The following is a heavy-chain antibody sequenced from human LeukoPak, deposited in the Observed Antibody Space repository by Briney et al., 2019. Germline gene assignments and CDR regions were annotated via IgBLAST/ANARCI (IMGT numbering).Heavy chain of an antibody. J-gene: IGHJ6*03. Sequence: GGSLRLSCAGSGFNFNNYAMHWVRQAPGKGLEWLSGISWNSGTRGYADSVKGRFTISRDNAKNSLYLQMNSLRAEDTAVYYCAKGIAAAGALLIDYYMYVWGKGTTVTISS. D-gene: IGHD6-13*01. V-gene: IGHV3-9*01. CDR2: ISWNSGTR. CDR3: AKGIAAAGALLIDYYMYV. CDR1: GFNFNNYA.